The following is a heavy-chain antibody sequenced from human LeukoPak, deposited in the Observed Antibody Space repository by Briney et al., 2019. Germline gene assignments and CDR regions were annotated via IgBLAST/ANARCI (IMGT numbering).Heavy chain of an antibody. CDR1: GGSISSSGYY. CDR3: GRHARRSSYLYYFDY. J-gene: IGHJ4*02. CDR2: IYYSGST. D-gene: IGHD2-15*01. V-gene: IGHV4-39*01. Sequence: SETLSFTCTVSGGSISSSGYYWGWIRQPPGKGLEWIGSIYYSGSTYYNPSLKSRVTISVDTSKNQFSLKLSSVTAADTAVYYCGRHARRSSYLYYFDYLGQGTLVTVSS.